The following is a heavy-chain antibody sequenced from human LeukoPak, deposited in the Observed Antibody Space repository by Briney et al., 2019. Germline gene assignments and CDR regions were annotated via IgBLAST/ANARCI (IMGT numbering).Heavy chain of an antibody. CDR3: ARFWSDSSGSDS. Sequence: ASVKVSCNVSGYSLTDLSMYWVRQAPGNGLEWMGGFDPEDGRPVYAQKFQGRVTLTEDTSTETAYMELSSLRSEDTAVYYCARFWSDSSGSDSWGQGTPVTVSS. J-gene: IGHJ4*02. CDR2: FDPEDGRP. D-gene: IGHD3-22*01. V-gene: IGHV1-24*01. CDR1: GYSLTDLS.